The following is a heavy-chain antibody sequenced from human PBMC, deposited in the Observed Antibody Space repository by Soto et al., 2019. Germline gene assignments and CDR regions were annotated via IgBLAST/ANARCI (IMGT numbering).Heavy chain of an antibody. CDR2: IIPILGIT. V-gene: IGHV1-69*04. J-gene: IGHJ4*02. CDR1: GGTFSSYT. D-gene: IGHD1-26*01. CDR3: ARDDSGFSGSHYIDYFNY. Sequence: SVKVSCKASGGTFSSYTISWVRQAPGQGLEWMGRIIPILGITNYAQKFQGRVTITADKSTSTAYMELSSLRSEDTAVYYCARDDSGFSGSHYIDYFNYWGQGALVTVSS.